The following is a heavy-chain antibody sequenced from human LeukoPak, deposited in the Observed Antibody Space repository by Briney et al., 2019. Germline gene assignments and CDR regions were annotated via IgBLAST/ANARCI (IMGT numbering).Heavy chain of an antibody. V-gene: IGHV4-4*02. J-gene: IGHJ4*02. CDR1: GGSISSSNW. CDR3: ARDLGSGYSSSLRYFDY. CDR2: IYHSGST. D-gene: IGHD6-13*01. Sequence: PSETLSLTCAVSGGSISSSNWWSWVRQPPGKGLEWIGEIYHSGSTNYSPSLKSRVTISVDKSKNQFSLKLSSVTAADTAVYYCARDLGSGYSSSLRYFDYWGQGTLVTVSS.